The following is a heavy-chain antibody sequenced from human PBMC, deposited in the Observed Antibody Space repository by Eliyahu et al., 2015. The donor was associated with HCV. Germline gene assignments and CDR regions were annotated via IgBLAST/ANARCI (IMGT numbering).Heavy chain of an antibody. D-gene: IGHD6-6*01. CDR3: AKDGASSSSPNYYYYGMDV. V-gene: IGHV3-23*01. CDR2: ISGSGGST. CDR1: GFTFXXXA. J-gene: IGHJ6*02. Sequence: EVELLESGGGLVQPGGSLRLSCAASGFTFXXXAMSWVRQAPGKGLEWVSGISGSGGSTYYADSVKGRFTISRDKSKNTLYLQMNSLRAEDTAVYYCAKDGASSSSPNYYYYGMDVWGQGTTVTVSS.